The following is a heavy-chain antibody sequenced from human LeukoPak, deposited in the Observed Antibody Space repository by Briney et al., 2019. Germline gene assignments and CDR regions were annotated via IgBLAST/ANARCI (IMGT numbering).Heavy chain of an antibody. J-gene: IGHJ4*02. D-gene: IGHD3-10*01. CDR2: IYHTGST. CDR1: GTSISSGGYY. V-gene: IGHV4-31*03. Sequence: SQTLSLTCTVSGTSISSGGYYWSWIRQHPGKGLECIAYIYHTGSTYYNPSLKSRVIISVDTSQNQFSLTLSSVTAADTAAYYCARVIGPGSSIDYWGQGTQVTVS. CDR3: ARVIGPGSSIDY.